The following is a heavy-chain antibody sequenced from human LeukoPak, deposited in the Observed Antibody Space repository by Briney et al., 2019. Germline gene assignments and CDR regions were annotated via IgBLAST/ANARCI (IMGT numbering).Heavy chain of an antibody. V-gene: IGHV4-4*02. CDR2: IYHSGST. Sequence: SGTLSLTCAVSGGSISSSNWWSWIRQPPGKGLEWIGEIYHSGSTNYNPSLKSRVTISVDKSKTQFSLKLSSVTAADTAVYYCASGARRRYCSGGSCPPRGFDPWGQGTLVTVSS. CDR3: ASGARRRYCSGGSCPPRGFDP. J-gene: IGHJ5*02. CDR1: GGSISSSNW. D-gene: IGHD2-15*01.